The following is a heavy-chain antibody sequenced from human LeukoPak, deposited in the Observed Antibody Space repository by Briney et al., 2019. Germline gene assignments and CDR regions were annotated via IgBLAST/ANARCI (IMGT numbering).Heavy chain of an antibody. Sequence: ASVKVSCKASGYTFTSYDINWVRQATGQGLEWMGWMNPNSGNTGYAQKFQGRVTMTRNTSISTAYMELSSLRSEDTAVYYCARALKDYYDSSGYEQSFDYWGQGTLVTASS. D-gene: IGHD3-22*01. V-gene: IGHV1-8*01. CDR3: ARALKDYYDSSGYEQSFDY. CDR2: MNPNSGNT. J-gene: IGHJ4*02. CDR1: GYTFTSYD.